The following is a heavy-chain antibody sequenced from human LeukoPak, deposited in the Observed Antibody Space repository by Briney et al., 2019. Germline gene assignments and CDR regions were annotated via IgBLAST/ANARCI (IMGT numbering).Heavy chain of an antibody. Sequence: SQTPSPTCTVSGGSISSGSYYWSWIRQPAGKGLEWIGRIYTSGSTNYNPSLKSRVTISVDTSKNQFSLKLSSVTAADTAVYYCARNGGVDTAMVPVFDYWGQGTLVTVSS. CDR3: ARNGGVDTAMVPVFDY. V-gene: IGHV4-61*02. CDR1: GGSISSGSYY. D-gene: IGHD5-18*01. J-gene: IGHJ4*02. CDR2: IYTSGST.